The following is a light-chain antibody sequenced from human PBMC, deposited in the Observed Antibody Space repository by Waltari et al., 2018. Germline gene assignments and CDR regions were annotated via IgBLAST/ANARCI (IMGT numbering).Light chain of an antibody. Sequence: QSVLTQPPSASGTPGQRVTISCSGSSSTIGINSVNWYQQLPGTAPKLLIYTNNRRPSGVPGRFSGSRSGTSASLAISGLQSEDEADYYCAAWDDSLNGVVFGGGTKLTVL. CDR2: TNN. CDR3: AAWDDSLNGVV. J-gene: IGLJ3*02. V-gene: IGLV1-44*01. CDR1: SSTIGINS.